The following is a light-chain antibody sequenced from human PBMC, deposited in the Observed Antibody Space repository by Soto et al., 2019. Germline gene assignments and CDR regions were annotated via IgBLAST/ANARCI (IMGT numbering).Light chain of an antibody. CDR1: QSVSSNY. CDR2: DVS. V-gene: IGKV3-20*01. J-gene: IGKJ1*01. Sequence: EIVLTQSPGTLSLSPGERATLSCRSSQSVSSNYLAWYQQKPDQAPRLVIYDVSSRATGIPDRCSGSGSGTDFTLTISGLEPEDFAVYSCQQYGRSPTFGQGTKVEIK. CDR3: QQYGRSPT.